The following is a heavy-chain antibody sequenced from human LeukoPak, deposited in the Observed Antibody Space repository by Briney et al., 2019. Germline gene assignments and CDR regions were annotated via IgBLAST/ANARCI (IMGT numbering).Heavy chain of an antibody. CDR3: ARLYSSSLGRVFDY. V-gene: IGHV4-59*01. J-gene: IGHJ4*02. CDR2: IYNSGST. Sequence: SETLSLTCTVSGGSISSYYWSWIRQPPGKGLEWIGYIYNSGSTNYNPSLKSRVTISVDTSKNQFSLKLSSVTAADTAVYYCARLYSSSLGRVFDYWGQGTLVTVSS. D-gene: IGHD6-13*01. CDR1: GGSISSYY.